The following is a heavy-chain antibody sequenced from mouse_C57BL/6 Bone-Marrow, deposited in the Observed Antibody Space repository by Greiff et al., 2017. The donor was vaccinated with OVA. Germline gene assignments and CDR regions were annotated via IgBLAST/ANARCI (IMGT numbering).Heavy chain of an antibody. Sequence: EVKLVESEGGLVQPGSSMKLSCTASGFTFSDYYMAWVRQVPEKGLEWVANINYDGSSTYYLDSLKSRFIISRDNAKNILDLQMSSLKSEDTATYYCAREEGYSNFAYWGQGTLVTVSA. J-gene: IGHJ3*01. V-gene: IGHV5-16*01. CDR1: GFTFSDYY. CDR2: INYDGSST. CDR3: AREEGYSNFAY. D-gene: IGHD2-5*01.